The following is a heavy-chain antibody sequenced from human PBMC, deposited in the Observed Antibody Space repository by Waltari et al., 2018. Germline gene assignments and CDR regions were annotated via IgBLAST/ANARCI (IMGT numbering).Heavy chain of an antibody. J-gene: IGHJ3*02. CDR3: ARVIAGRAFDI. D-gene: IGHD6-6*01. CDR2: MSDDGNTE. CDR1: GFIFRNFA. Sequence: QVQVMESGGGVVQPGRSLRLSCTTSGFIFRNFAMHWVRQTPGKGLGWGAMMSDDGNTEYYADSVKGRFTISRDNSRSTLYLQMNSLRVEDTAVYSCARVIAGRAFDIWGQGTLVTVS. V-gene: IGHV3-30-3*01.